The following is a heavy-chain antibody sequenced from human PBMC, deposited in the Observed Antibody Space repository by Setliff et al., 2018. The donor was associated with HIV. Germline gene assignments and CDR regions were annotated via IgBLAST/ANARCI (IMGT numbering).Heavy chain of an antibody. D-gene: IGHD4-17*01. CDR2: IDTNTGNP. V-gene: IGHV7-4-1*02. CDR1: GYTFTNYA. Sequence: GASVKVSCKASGYTFTNYAMNWLRQAPGQGLEWMGWIDTNTGNPTYAQGFTGRFVFSLDTSVSTAFLQISTLKAGDTAVYYCARLSPYGDYLLFQYWGQGTQVTVS. J-gene: IGHJ4*02. CDR3: ARLSPYGDYLLFQY.